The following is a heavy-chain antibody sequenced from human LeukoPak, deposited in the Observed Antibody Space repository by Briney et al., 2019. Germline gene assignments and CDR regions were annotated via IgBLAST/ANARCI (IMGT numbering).Heavy chain of an antibody. CDR2: IIPIYGTP. D-gene: IGHD7-27*01. Sequence: ASVKVSCKVSGGTFSSYAFSWVRQAPGQGLEWMGGIIPIYGTPNYARKFQGRVTITTDGSTSTAYMELSSLRSEDTAVYYCARDHWGIVENGHGYFYYDMDVWGKGTTVTVSS. CDR3: ARDHWGIVENGHGYFYYDMDV. CDR1: GGTFSSYA. V-gene: IGHV1-69*05. J-gene: IGHJ6*03.